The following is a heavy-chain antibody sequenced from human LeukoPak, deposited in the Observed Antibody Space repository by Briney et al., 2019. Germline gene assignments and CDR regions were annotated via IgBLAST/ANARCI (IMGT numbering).Heavy chain of an antibody. D-gene: IGHD2-2*01. Sequence: GASVKVPCKASGYTFTDYYMHWVRQAPGQGLEWMGWINPNSGGTNHAQKFQGWVTMTRDTSISTAYMELSRLRSDDTAVYYCARDQHGLYCSSTSCYAIDPWGQGTLVAVSS. V-gene: IGHV1-2*04. CDR3: ARDQHGLYCSSTSCYAIDP. J-gene: IGHJ5*02. CDR1: GYTFTDYY. CDR2: INPNSGGT.